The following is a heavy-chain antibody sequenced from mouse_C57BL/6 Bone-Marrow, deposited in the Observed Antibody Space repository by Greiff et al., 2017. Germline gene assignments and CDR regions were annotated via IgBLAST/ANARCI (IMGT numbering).Heavy chain of an antibody. Sequence: VKLQESGAELVRPGASVTLSCKASGYTFTDYEMHWVKQTPVHGLEWIGAIDPETGGTAYNQKFKGKAILTADKSSSTAYMELRSLTSEDSAVYYCTRRDYGNYNFDYWGQGTTLTVSS. V-gene: IGHV1-15*01. J-gene: IGHJ2*01. CDR1: GYTFTDYE. D-gene: IGHD2-1*01. CDR3: TRRDYGNYNFDY. CDR2: IDPETGGT.